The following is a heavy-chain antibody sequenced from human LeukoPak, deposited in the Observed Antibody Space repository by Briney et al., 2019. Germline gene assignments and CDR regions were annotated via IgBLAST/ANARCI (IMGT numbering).Heavy chain of an antibody. CDR1: GGSISSGA. V-gene: IGHV3-23*01. Sequence: PSETLSLTCTVSGGSISSGANYWSWIRQAPGKGLEWVSAISGSGGSTYYADSVKGRFTISRDNSKNTLYLQMNSLRAEDTAVYYCAKELLGVPYYFDYWGQGTLVTVSS. D-gene: IGHD3-10*01. CDR3: AKELLGVPYYFDY. J-gene: IGHJ4*02. CDR2: ISGSGGST.